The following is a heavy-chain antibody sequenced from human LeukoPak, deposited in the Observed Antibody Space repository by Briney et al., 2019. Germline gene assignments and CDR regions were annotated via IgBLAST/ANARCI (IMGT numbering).Heavy chain of an antibody. D-gene: IGHD3-22*01. J-gene: IGHJ4*02. Sequence: SETLSFTCTVSGGSMSPYHWGWIRQSPGKGLEWTGYIYYSGSTNYNPSLKSRVTISVDTSKNQFSLKLSSVTAADTAVYYCARERDYYDSSGYGCYFDYWGQGTLVTVSS. CDR3: ARERDYYDSSGYGCYFDY. V-gene: IGHV4-59*12. CDR1: GGSMSPYH. CDR2: IYYSGST.